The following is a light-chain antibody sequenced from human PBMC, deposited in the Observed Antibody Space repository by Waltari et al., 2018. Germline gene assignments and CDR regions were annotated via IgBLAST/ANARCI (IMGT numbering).Light chain of an antibody. CDR3: QQYGSSPWT. Sequence: EIVMTQSPATLSVSPGERATLSCRASQSVSSNLAWYQQKPGQAPRLLIYGGSTRTTGIPARFSGSGSGTDFTLTISSLQSEDFAVYYCQQYGSSPWTFGQGSKVEIK. V-gene: IGKV3-15*01. CDR2: GGS. J-gene: IGKJ1*01. CDR1: QSVSSN.